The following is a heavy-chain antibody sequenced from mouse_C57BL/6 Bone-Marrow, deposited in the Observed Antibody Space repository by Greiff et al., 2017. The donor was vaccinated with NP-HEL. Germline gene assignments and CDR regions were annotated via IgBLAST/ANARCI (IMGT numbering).Heavy chain of an antibody. V-gene: IGHV5-4*01. Sequence: EVHLVESGGGLVKPGGSLKLSCAASGFTFSSYAMSWVRQTPEKRLEWVATISDGGSYTYYPDNVKGRFTISRDNAKNNLYLQMSHLKSEDTAMYYCAREGNPYYYAMDYWGQGTSVTVSS. CDR3: AREGNPYYYAMDY. CDR2: ISDGGSYT. CDR1: GFTFSSYA. J-gene: IGHJ4*01. D-gene: IGHD2-1*01.